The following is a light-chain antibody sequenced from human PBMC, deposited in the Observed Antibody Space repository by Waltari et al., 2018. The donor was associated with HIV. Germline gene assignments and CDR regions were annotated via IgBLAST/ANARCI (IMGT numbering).Light chain of an antibody. CDR1: QSVSSY. V-gene: IGKV3-11*01. CDR2: DAS. J-gene: IGKJ1*01. CDR3: QARTNWPPAWT. Sequence: EIVLTQSPATLSLSPGEGATLSCRASQSVSSYLAWYQQKPGQAPRLLIDDASNRATDIPARFSGSGSGTDFALTISSLEPEDFALYYCQARTNWPPAWTFGQGTKVEIK.